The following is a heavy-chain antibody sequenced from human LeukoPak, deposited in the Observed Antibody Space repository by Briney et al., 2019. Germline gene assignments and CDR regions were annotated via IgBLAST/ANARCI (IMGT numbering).Heavy chain of an antibody. CDR1: GGSISSSSYY. D-gene: IGHD5-24*01. V-gene: IGHV4-39*02. Sequence: SETLSLTCTVSGGSISSSSYYWGWIRQPPGKGLEWIGSIYYSGSTYYNPSLKSRVTISVDTSKNQFSLKLSSVTAADTAVYYCARERRWLQCIDYWGQGTLVTVSS. CDR3: ARERRWLQCIDY. CDR2: IYYSGST. J-gene: IGHJ4*02.